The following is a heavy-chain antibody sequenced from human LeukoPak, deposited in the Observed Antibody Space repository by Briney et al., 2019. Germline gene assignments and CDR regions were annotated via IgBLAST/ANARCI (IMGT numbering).Heavy chain of an antibody. CDR1: GFSFSSYW. V-gene: IGHV3-74*01. D-gene: IGHD1-26*01. CDR3: AKYPSRWEPSYYFDY. J-gene: IGHJ4*02. CDR2: ISSDGSII. Sequence: GGSLRLSCAASGFSFSSYWMHWVRQAPGKGLVWVSRISSDGSIINYADSVKGRFTISRDNAKNTLYLQMNSLRAEDTAVYYCAKYPSRWEPSYYFDYWGQGTLVTVSP.